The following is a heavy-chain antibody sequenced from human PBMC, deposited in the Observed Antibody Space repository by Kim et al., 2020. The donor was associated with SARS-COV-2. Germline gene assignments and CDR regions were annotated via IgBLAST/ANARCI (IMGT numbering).Heavy chain of an antibody. V-gene: IGHV1-58*01. D-gene: IGHD1-26*01. CDR2: IVVCRGNT. Sequence: TSVKVSCKASGFTFTSYAVQWVRQARGQRLERIGWIVVCRGNTHNAQKFQERVTITRDMSTSTAYMELSSLRSEDTAVYYCAADRIVGATHFDYWGQGTLVTVSS. CDR1: GFTFTSYA. J-gene: IGHJ4*02. CDR3: AADRIVGATHFDY.